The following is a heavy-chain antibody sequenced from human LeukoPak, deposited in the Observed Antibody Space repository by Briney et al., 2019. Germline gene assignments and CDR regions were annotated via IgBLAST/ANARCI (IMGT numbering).Heavy chain of an antibody. D-gene: IGHD3-10*01. V-gene: IGHV3-15*01. CDR2: IKSKSDGGTT. CDR1: GFTFSSYA. J-gene: IGHJ4*02. Sequence: PGGSLRLSCAASGFTFSSYAMSWVRQAPGKGLEWVGRIKSKSDGGTTDYAAPVKGRFTISRDDSKNTLYLQMNSLKTEDTAVYYCTTVFYGSAWEWGQGTLVTVSS. CDR3: TTVFYGSAWE.